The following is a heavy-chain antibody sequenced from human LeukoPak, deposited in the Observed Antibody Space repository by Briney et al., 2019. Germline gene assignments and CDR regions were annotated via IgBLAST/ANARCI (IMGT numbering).Heavy chain of an antibody. D-gene: IGHD3-3*01. Sequence: SETLSLTCTVSGGSISSYYWSWIRQPPGKGLEWIGYIYYSGSTNYNPSVKSRVTISVDTSKNQFSLKLSSVTAADTAVYYCAGAIFGVYFDPWGQGTLVTVSS. CDR1: GGSISSYY. V-gene: IGHV4-59*08. CDR3: AGAIFGVYFDP. CDR2: IYYSGST. J-gene: IGHJ5*02.